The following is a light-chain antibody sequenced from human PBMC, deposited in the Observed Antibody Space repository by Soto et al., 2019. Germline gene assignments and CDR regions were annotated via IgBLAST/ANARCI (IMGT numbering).Light chain of an antibody. CDR1: SSDVGGYNF. CDR2: DVT. J-gene: IGLJ2*01. V-gene: IGLV2-8*01. CDR3: SSYAGSSIPVA. Sequence: QSALTQPPSASGSPGQSVTISCTGASSDVGGYNFVSWYQHHPGKAHRLMIYDVTQRPSGVPDRFSGSKSGNTASLTVSGLQVDDEAYYYCSSYAGSSIPVAFGGGTKVTVL.